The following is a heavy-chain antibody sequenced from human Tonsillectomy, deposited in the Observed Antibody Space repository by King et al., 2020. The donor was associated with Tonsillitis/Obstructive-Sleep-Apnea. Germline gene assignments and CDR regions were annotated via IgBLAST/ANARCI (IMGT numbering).Heavy chain of an antibody. CDR3: ARDFDYAFDI. J-gene: IGHJ3*02. Sequence: VQLVESGGGLVQPGGSLRLSCAASGFTFSSYSMNWVRQAPGKGLEWPSNIRRDSSLMNYADSGKGRFTISSDNAENSLYLQMPSLRDEDTAVYYCARDFDYAFDIWGQGTMVTVSS. V-gene: IGHV3-48*02. CDR1: GFTFSSYS. D-gene: IGHD3-9*01. CDR2: IRRDSSLM.